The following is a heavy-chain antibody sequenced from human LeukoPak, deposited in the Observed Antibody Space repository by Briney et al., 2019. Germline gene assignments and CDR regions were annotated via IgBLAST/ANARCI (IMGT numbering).Heavy chain of an antibody. J-gene: IGHJ4*02. CDR1: GGSISSYY. V-gene: IGHV4-59*08. D-gene: IGHD3-22*01. CDR2: IFYGRST. CDR3: ARHPTYYYDSSGPGY. Sequence: SETLSLTCTVSGGSISSYYWSWIRQPPGKGLEWIGYIFYGRSTNYNPSLKSRVTISVGTSKNQFSLKLSSVTAADTAVYYCARHPTYYYDSSGPGYWGQGTLVTVSS.